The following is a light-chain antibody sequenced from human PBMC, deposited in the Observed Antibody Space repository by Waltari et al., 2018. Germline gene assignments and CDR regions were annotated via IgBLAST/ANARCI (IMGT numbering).Light chain of an antibody. Sequence: QSALTQPASVSGSPGQSITISCTRSSRDLGGYSFVPWYQQHPGKAPKLMIYDVSHRPSGVSNRFSGSKSGNTASLTISGLQPEDEADYYCSSYTSIIPPFLFGTGTKVTVL. CDR3: SSYTSIIPPFL. J-gene: IGLJ1*01. V-gene: IGLV2-14*01. CDR1: SRDLGGYSF. CDR2: DVS.